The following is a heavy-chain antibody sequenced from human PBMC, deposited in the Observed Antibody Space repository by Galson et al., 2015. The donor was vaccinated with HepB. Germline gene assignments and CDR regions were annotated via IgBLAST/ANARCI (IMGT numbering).Heavy chain of an antibody. CDR2: ISSSSSYI. D-gene: IGHD3-3*01. CDR3: ARVAFLEWEWAFDI. J-gene: IGHJ3*02. Sequence: SLRLSCAASGFTFSSYSMNWVRQAPGKGLEWVSSISSSSSYIYYADSVKGRFTISRDNAKNSLYLQMNSLRAEDTAVYYCARVAFLEWEWAFDIWGQGTMVTVSS. CDR1: GFTFSSYS. V-gene: IGHV3-21*01.